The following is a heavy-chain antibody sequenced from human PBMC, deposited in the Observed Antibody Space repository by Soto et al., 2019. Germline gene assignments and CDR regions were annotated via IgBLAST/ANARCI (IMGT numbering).Heavy chain of an antibody. CDR1: GGSISPYY. J-gene: IGHJ5*02. CDR2: IYSTGTT. Sequence: QVQLQESGPGLVKPSETLSLTCTVSGGSISPYYWSWIRQPPGKGLAWIGYIYSTGTTNYNPSLQSRVTRSVDTSKNQCSLKLSSVTAADTAVYYCASHRKWNSGVDWFDPWGQGTLVTVSS. D-gene: IGHD1-7*01. CDR3: ASHRKWNSGVDWFDP. V-gene: IGHV4-59*08.